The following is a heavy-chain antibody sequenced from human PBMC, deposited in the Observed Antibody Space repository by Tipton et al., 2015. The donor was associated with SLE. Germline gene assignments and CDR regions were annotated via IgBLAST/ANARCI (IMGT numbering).Heavy chain of an antibody. CDR3: ARVVVGAFDY. CDR2: ISVYNGYT. V-gene: IGHV1-18*01. Sequence: QSGPEVKKPGASVKVSCKASGYTFIHKGISWVRQAPGQGLEFMGWISVYNGYTNYAQKFQGRVTLTTDTSTSTAYMELRSLRSDVTAVYYCARVVVGAFDYWGQGTLVTVSS. CDR1: GYTFIHKG. J-gene: IGHJ4*02. D-gene: IGHD2-15*01.